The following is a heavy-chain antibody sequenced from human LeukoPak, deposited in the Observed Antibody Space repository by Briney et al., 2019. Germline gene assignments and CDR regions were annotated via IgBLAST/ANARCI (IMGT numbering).Heavy chain of an antibody. D-gene: IGHD2-8*01. CDR1: GGSISSYY. V-gene: IGHV4-34*01. J-gene: IGHJ5*02. Sequence: SETLSLTCTVSGGSISSYYWSWIRQPPGKGLEWIVEINHSGSTNYNPSLKSRVTISVDTSKNQFSLKLSSVTAADTAVYYCARGSLMGNWFDPWGQGTLVTVSS. CDR2: INHSGST. CDR3: ARGSLMGNWFDP.